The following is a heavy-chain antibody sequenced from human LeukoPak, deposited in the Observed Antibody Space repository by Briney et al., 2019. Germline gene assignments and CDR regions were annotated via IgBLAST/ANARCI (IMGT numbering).Heavy chain of an antibody. CDR3: ARGILSGYDPPGYGMDV. Sequence: GGSLRLSCAASGFTFDDYAMHWVRQAPGKGLEWVSGIGTAGDTYYPGSVKGRFTISRENAKNSLYLQMNSLRAGDTAVYYCARGILSGYDPPGYGMDVWGQGTTVTVSS. J-gene: IGHJ6*02. CDR1: GFTFDDYA. V-gene: IGHV3-13*01. D-gene: IGHD5-12*01. CDR2: IGTAGDT.